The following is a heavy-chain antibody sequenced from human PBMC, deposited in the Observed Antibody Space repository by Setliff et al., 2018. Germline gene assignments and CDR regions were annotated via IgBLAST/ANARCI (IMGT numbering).Heavy chain of an antibody. Sequence: PGGSLRLSCAASGFTFSSYSMNWVRQAPGKGLEWVSSISSSSSYIYYADSVKGRFTISRDNAKNSLYLQMNSLRAEDTAVYYCARSERGDFWSGYYEGGTLDYWGQGTLVTVSS. CDR2: ISSSSSYI. CDR3: ARSERGDFWSGYYEGGTLDY. V-gene: IGHV3-21*01. CDR1: GFTFSSYS. D-gene: IGHD3-3*01. J-gene: IGHJ4*02.